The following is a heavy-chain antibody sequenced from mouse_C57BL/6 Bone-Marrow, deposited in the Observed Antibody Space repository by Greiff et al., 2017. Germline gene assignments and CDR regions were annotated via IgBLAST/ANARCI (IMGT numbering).Heavy chain of an antibody. CDR2: INPSTGGT. Sequence: VQLQQSGPELVKPGASVKISCKASGYSFTGYYMNWVKQSPEKSLEWIGEINPSTGGTTYNQKFKAKATLTVDKSSRTAYMQLKSLTSEDSAVYYCARGGDYDDFDYWGQGTTLTVSS. J-gene: IGHJ2*01. V-gene: IGHV1-42*01. CDR3: ARGGDYDDFDY. D-gene: IGHD2-4*01. CDR1: GYSFTGYY.